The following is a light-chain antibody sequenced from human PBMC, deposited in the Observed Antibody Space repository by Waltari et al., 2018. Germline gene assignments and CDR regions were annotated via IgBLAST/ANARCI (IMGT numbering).Light chain of an antibody. CDR3: HQYGNSART. V-gene: IGKV3-20*01. CDR2: AAS. CDR1: QRVANSY. J-gene: IGKJ1*01. Sequence: VLTQSPGPLSLSPGERATPSCRASQRVANSYLAWYQQRPGQAPRLLIYAASSRATGIPDRFSGSVSGTDFTLTISRLEPEDSAVYYCHQYGNSARTFGQGTKVEIK.